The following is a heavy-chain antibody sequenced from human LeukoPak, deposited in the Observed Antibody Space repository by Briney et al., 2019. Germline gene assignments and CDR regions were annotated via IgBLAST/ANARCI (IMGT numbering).Heavy chain of an antibody. CDR2: IYASGTT. V-gene: IGHV4-4*07. J-gene: IGHJ6*03. CDR3: ARDRIFSSGYYYYMDV. D-gene: IGHD3-22*01. CDR1: GGSISTYY. Sequence: PSETLSLTCTVSGGSISTYYWSRIRQPAGKGLEWIGRIYASGTTNYNPSLKSRVTMSVDTSKNQFSLKLSSVTAADTAVYYCARDRIFSSGYYYYMDVWGKGTTVTVSS.